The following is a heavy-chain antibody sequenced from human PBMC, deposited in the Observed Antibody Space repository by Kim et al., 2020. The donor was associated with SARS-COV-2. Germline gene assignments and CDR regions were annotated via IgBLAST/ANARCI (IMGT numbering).Heavy chain of an antibody. J-gene: IGHJ4*02. CDR1: GFTFSSYA. CDR3: AKSQRDFWGRELLWAFDY. D-gene: IGHD1-26*01. Sequence: GGSLRLSCAASGFTFSSYAMSWVRQAPGKGLEWVSAISGSGGSTYYADSVKGRFTISRDNSKNTLYLQMNSLRAEDTAVYYCAKSQRDFWGRELLWAFDYWGQGTLVTVSS. CDR2: ISGSGGST. V-gene: IGHV3-23*01.